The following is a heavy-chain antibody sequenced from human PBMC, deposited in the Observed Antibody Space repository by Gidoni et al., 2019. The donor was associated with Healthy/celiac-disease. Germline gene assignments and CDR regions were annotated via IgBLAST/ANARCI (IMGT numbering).Heavy chain of an antibody. CDR1: GFTFSSYS. CDR2: ISSSSSYI. Sequence: EVQLVASGGGLVKPGGSLRLSCAASGFTFSSYSRNWVRQAPGKGLEWVSSISSSSSYIYYADSVKGRFTISRDNAKNSLYLQMNSLRAEDTAVYYCARDGKRWLQGVPRDAFDIWGQGTMVTVSS. J-gene: IGHJ3*02. D-gene: IGHD5-12*01. CDR3: ARDGKRWLQGVPRDAFDI. V-gene: IGHV3-21*01.